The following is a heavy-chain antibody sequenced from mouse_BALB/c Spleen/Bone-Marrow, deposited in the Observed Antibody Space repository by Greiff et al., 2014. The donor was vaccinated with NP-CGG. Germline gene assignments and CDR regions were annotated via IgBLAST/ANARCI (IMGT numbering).Heavy chain of an antibody. CDR3: AAYYDGSSQFAY. D-gene: IGHD1-1*01. J-gene: IGHJ3*01. CDR2: IDPANGNT. CDR1: GFNIKDTY. V-gene: IGHV14-3*02. Sequence: EVQLQQSGAELVKPGASVKLSCTASGFNIKDTYMHWVKQRPEPGLAWIGRIDPANGNTKYDPKFQGKATITADTSSNTAYLQLSSLTSEDTAFYYCAAYYDGSSQFAYWGQGTLVTVSA.